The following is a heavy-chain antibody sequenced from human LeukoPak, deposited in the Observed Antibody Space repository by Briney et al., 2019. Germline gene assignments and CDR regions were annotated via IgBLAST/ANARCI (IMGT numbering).Heavy chain of an antibody. J-gene: IGHJ6*03. V-gene: IGHV1-2*02. CDR3: ARCGEDGDDKDV. CDR2: IDPKRGVT. CDR1: GYNFTGYL. Sequence: ASVKVSCKASGYNFTGYLIHWVRQAPGQGLEWMGWIDPKRGVTRYAPKFQGRVTLTRDTPITTVYLELTSLISGDTAVYFCARCGEDGDDKDVRGEGTTVTVSS. D-gene: IGHD7-27*01.